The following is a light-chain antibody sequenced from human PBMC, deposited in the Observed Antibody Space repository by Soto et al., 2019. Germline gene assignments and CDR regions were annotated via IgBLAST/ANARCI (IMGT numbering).Light chain of an antibody. CDR1: QDIFTW. CDR3: QQASSFPFT. J-gene: IGKJ3*01. Sequence: DVQMTQSPSSVSASVGDTVTITCRASQDIFTWSAWYQQKPGKAPKLLIYASSVLQNGVPSRFSGSGFGTDFTLPINSLQPEDFATYYCQQASSFPFTFGPGTKVDVK. V-gene: IGKV1-12*02. CDR2: ASS.